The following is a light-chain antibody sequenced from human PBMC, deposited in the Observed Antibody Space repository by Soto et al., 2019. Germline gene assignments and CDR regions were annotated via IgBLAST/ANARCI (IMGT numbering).Light chain of an antibody. Sequence: QSVLTQPPSASGSPGQSVTISCTGTSSDVGGYNLVSWYQQHPGKAPKLMIYEVSKRPSGVSNRFSGSKSGNTASLTISGLQAEDEADYYCCSYAGSSTSPYVFGTGTKVTVL. CDR1: SSDVGGYNL. CDR3: CSYAGSSTSPYV. CDR2: EVS. J-gene: IGLJ1*01. V-gene: IGLV2-23*02.